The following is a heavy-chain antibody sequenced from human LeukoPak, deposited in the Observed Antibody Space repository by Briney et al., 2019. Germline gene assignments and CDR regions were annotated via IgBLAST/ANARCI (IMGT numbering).Heavy chain of an antibody. Sequence: GESLKISCKGSGYTYTKSWIAWVRQMPGKGLELMGIINPVDSEIRYSPPFQGQVTISVDKSISTAFLQWSSLKASDTAMYYCARLQYYYDSSGYYLYYFDYWGQGTLVTVSS. J-gene: IGHJ4*02. D-gene: IGHD3-22*01. CDR1: GYTYTKSW. CDR2: INPVDSEI. V-gene: IGHV5-51*01. CDR3: ARLQYYYDSSGYYLYYFDY.